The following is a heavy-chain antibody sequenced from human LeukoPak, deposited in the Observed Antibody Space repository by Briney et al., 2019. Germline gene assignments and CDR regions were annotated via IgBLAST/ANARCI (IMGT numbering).Heavy chain of an antibody. CDR1: GGSFSGYY. Sequence: SETLSVTCAVYGGSFSGYYWSWIRQPPGKGLEWIGEINHSGSTNYNPSLKSRVTISVDTSKNQFSLKLSSVTAADTAVYYCARGAYYYGSGSYLPYYFDYWGQGTLVTVSS. V-gene: IGHV4-34*01. D-gene: IGHD3-10*01. J-gene: IGHJ4*02. CDR3: ARGAYYYGSGSYLPYYFDY. CDR2: INHSGST.